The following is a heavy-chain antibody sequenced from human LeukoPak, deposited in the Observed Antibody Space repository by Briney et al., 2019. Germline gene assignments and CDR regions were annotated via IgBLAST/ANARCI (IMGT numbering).Heavy chain of an antibody. CDR2: IYPGDSDT. J-gene: IGHJ4*02. V-gene: IGHV5-51*01. CDR1: GFSMSGYW. D-gene: IGHD5-12*01. Sequence: GGSLRLSCAASGFSMSGYWMSWVRQMPGKGLGWMGIIYPGDSDTIYSPSFQGQVTISADKSISTAYLQWSSLKASDTAMYYCAIQPSPGYGRYRSWGQGTLVTVSS. CDR3: AIQPSPGYGRYRS.